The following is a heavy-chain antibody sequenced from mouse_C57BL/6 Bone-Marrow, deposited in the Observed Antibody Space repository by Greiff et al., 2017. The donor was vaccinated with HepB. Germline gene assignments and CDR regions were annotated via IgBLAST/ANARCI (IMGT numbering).Heavy chain of an antibody. CDR2: IDPSDSYT. CDR1: GYTFTSYW. V-gene: IGHV1-59*01. CDR3: ATHYYGSSPWYFDV. J-gene: IGHJ1*03. D-gene: IGHD1-1*01. Sequence: VKLQQPGAELVRPGTSVKLSCKASGYTFTSYWMHWVKQRPGQGLEWIGVIDPSDSYTNYNQKFKGKATLTVDTSSSTAYMQLSSLTSEDSAVYFCATHYYGSSPWYFDVWGTGTTVTVSS.